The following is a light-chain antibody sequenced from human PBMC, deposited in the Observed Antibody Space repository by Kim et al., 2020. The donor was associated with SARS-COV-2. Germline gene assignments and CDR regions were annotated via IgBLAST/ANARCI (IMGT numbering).Light chain of an antibody. CDR3: QQYNSWAFT. V-gene: IGKV1-5*03. CDR2: KAS. CDR1: QSISIW. J-gene: IGKJ3*01. Sequence: DIQMTQSPSTLSASVGDRVTITCRASQSISIWLAWYQQKPGKAPKLLIYKASSLESGVPSRFSGSGSGTEFTLTISSLQPDDFATYYCQQYNSWAFTFGPGTKVDIK.